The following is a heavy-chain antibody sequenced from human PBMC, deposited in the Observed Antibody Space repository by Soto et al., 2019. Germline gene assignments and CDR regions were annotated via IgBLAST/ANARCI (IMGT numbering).Heavy chain of an antibody. J-gene: IGHJ6*02. V-gene: IGHV1-24*01. Sequence: ASVKVSCKVSGYTLTELSMHWVRQAPGKGLEWMGGFDPEDGETIYAQKFQGRVTMTEDTSTDTAYMELSSLRSEDTAVYYCARDRYCSGGSCYSSPGYGMDVWGQGTTVTVSS. CDR2: FDPEDGET. CDR3: ARDRYCSGGSCYSSPGYGMDV. CDR1: GYTLTELS. D-gene: IGHD2-15*01.